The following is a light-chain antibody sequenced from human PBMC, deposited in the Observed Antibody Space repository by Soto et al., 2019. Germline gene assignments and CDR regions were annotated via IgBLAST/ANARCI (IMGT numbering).Light chain of an antibody. V-gene: IGKV1-39*01. CDR3: QQSYNTPRT. CDR2: AAS. CDR1: QSIITY. J-gene: IGKJ1*01. Sequence: DIQMTQSPSSLSASVGDRVTITCRAGQSIITYLNWYRQKPGKAPELLIYAASSLQSGVPSRFSGSGSGTDFTLTISSLQPDDFATYYCQQSYNTPRTFGQGTRVEIK.